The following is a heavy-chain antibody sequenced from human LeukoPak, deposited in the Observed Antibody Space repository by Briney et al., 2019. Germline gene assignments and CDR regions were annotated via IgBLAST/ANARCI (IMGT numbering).Heavy chain of an antibody. CDR2: ISSSGSTI. CDR1: GFTFSDYY. J-gene: IGHJ4*02. Sequence: GGSLRLSCAASGFTFSDYYMSWIRQAPGKGLEWVSYISSSGSTIYYADSVKGRFTISRDNAKSSLYLQMNSLRAEDTAVYYCARPLWGSYRSPFDYWGQGTLVTVSS. D-gene: IGHD3-16*02. CDR3: ARPLWGSYRSPFDY. V-gene: IGHV3-11*01.